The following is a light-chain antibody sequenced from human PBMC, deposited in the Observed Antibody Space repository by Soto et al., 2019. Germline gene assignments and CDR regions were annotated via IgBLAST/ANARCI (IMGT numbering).Light chain of an antibody. CDR3: SSYTSSSTLV. Sequence: QSALNQPASVSGSPGQSITISCTGTSRDVGGYKYVAWYQQHPGNAPKLMIYDVSNRPSGVFNRFSGSKSGNTASLTISGLQAEDEADYYCSSYTSSSTLVFGGGTKLTV. J-gene: IGLJ2*01. V-gene: IGLV2-14*01. CDR2: DVS. CDR1: SRDVGGYKY.